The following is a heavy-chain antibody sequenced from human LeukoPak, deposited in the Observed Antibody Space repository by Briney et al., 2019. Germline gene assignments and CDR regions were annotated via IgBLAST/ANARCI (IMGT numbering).Heavy chain of an antibody. CDR2: ISYDGSNK. CDR3: AKKLTYYYDSSGYYGPGGAFDI. J-gene: IGHJ3*02. V-gene: IGHV3-30*18. Sequence: GGSLRLSCAASGFTFSSYGMPWVRQTPGKGLEWVAVISYDGSNKYYADSVKGRFTISRDNSKNTLYLQMNSLRAEDTAVYYCAKKLTYYYDSSGYYGPGGAFDIWGQGTMVTVSS. D-gene: IGHD3-22*01. CDR1: GFTFSSYG.